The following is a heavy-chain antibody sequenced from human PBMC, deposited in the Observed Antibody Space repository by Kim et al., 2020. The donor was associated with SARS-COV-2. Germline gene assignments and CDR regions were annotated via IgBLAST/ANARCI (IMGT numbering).Heavy chain of an antibody. V-gene: IGHV4-34*01. CDR2: INHSGST. J-gene: IGHJ3*02. Sequence: SETLSLTCAVYGGSFSGYYWSWIRQPPGKGLEWIGEINHSGSTNYNPSLKSRVTISVDTSKNQFSLKLSSVTAADTAVYYCARDGMGAGGNVAFDIWGQGTMVTVSS. D-gene: IGHD1-26*01. CDR1: GGSFSGYY. CDR3: ARDGMGAGGNVAFDI.